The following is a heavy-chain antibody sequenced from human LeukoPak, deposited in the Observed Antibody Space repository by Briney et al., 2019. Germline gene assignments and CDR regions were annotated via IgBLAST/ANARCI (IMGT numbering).Heavy chain of an antibody. Sequence: SQTLSLTCTVSGGSISSYYWSWIRQPAGKGLEWIGYIYYSGSNNYNPSLKSRVTISVDTSKNQFSLKLSSVTAADTAVYYCASWGSSGSLDYWGQGTLVTVSS. D-gene: IGHD6-19*01. CDR3: ASWGSSGSLDY. V-gene: IGHV4-59*01. CDR1: GGSISSYY. CDR2: IYYSGSN. J-gene: IGHJ4*02.